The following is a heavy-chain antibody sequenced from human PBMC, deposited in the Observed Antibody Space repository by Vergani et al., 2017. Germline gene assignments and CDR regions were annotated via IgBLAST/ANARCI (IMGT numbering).Heavy chain of an antibody. Sequence: QVQLVQSGAEVKKPGASVKVSCKASGYTFTSYAMHWVRQAPGQRLEWMGWINAGNGNTKYSQKFQGIVTITRDTSASTAYMELSSLRSEDTAVYYCAREGFYDYVGGRYRLRGGYYFDYWGQGTLVTVSS. CDR3: AREGFYDYVGGRYRLRGGYYFDY. CDR1: GYTFTSYA. D-gene: IGHD3-16*02. J-gene: IGHJ4*02. CDR2: INAGNGNT. V-gene: IGHV1-3*01.